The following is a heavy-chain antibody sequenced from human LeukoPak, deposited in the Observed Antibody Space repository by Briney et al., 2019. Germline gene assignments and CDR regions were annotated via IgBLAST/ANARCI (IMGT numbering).Heavy chain of an antibody. CDR2: ISSSSSTI. Sequence: PGGSLRLSCAASGFTFSDYYMSWIRQAPGKGLEWVSYISSSSSTIYYADSVKGRFTISRDNAKNSLYLQMNSLRAEDTAVYYCARASSSSSPAFVWGQGTLVTVSS. V-gene: IGHV3-11*04. J-gene: IGHJ4*02. CDR1: GFTFSDYY. CDR3: ARASSSSSPAFV. D-gene: IGHD6-6*01.